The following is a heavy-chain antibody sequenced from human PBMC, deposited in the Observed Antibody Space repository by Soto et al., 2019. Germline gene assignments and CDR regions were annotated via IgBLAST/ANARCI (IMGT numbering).Heavy chain of an antibody. J-gene: IGHJ5*02. CDR3: ARGPAYYYGSGSPKALNWFDP. CDR1: GFTVSSNY. CDR2: IYSGGST. V-gene: IGHV3-53*04. Sequence: GGSLRLSCAASGFTVSSNYMSWVRQAPGKGLEWVSVIYSGGSTYYADSVKGRFTISRHNSKNTLYLQMNSLRAEDTAVYYCARGPAYYYGSGSPKALNWFDPWGQGTLGTVAS. D-gene: IGHD3-10*01.